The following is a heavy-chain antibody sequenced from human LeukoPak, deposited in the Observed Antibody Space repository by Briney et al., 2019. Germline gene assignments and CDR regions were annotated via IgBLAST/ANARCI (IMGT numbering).Heavy chain of an antibody. Sequence: GGSLRLSCAASGFTFSSYGMHWVRQAPGKGLEWVAFIRYDGSNKYYADSVKGRFTISRDNSKNTLYLQMNSLRAEDTAVYYCAKDYLWFGESDYYYYMDVWGKGTTVTISS. D-gene: IGHD3-10*01. CDR2: IRYDGSNK. J-gene: IGHJ6*03. CDR1: GFTFSSYG. CDR3: AKDYLWFGESDYYYYMDV. V-gene: IGHV3-30*02.